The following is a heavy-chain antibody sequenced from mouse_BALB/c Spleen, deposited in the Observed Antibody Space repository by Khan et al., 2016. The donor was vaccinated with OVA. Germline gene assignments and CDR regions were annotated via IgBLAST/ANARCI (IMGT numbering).Heavy chain of an antibody. V-gene: IGHV5-12*02. CDR2: ISNGGGNT. D-gene: IGHD2-1*01. J-gene: IGHJ4*01. CDR3: AGHRYGKGDAMDH. CDR1: GFTFSDYY. Sequence: EVQLVESGGGLVQPGGSLKLSCATSGFTFSDYYMYWFRQTPEKRLEWVAYISNGGGNTYYPDTVKGRFTISRDNAKNTLYLQMSRLKSEDTALYYCAGHRYGKGDAMDHWGQETSVTVSS.